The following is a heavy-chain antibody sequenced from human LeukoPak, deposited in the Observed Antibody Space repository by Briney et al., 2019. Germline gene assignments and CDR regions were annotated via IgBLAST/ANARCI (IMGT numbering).Heavy chain of an antibody. D-gene: IGHD3-3*01. J-gene: IGHJ4*02. Sequence: GGSLRLSCAASGFTFSSYAMRWVRQAPGKGLEWVALISYDANIGSNKYYADSVKGRFTISRDNSKNTLYLQMNSLRAEDTAVYYCARDGGYDFWSGYYQDYWGQGTLVTVSS. V-gene: IGHV3-30-3*01. CDR3: ARDGGYDFWSGYYQDY. CDR2: ISYDANIGSNK. CDR1: GFTFSSYA.